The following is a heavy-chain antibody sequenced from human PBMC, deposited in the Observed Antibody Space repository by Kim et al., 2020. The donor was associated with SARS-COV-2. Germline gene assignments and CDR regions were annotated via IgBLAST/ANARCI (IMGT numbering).Heavy chain of an antibody. Sequence: GGSLRLSCAASGFTFSSHWMHWVRQAPGKGLLWVSCINSDGTFTYYADSLKGRFIVSRDNAKNTLYLQMNSLRAEDTAVYYCARDKGGYGDLDVWGQGTRVTVSS. CDR2: INSDGTFT. CDR3: ARDKGGYGDLDV. V-gene: IGHV3-74*01. J-gene: IGHJ3*01. CDR1: GFTFSSHW. D-gene: IGHD5-12*01.